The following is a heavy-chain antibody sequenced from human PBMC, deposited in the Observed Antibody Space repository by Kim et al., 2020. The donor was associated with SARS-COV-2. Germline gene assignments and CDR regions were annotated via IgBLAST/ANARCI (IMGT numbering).Heavy chain of an antibody. D-gene: IGHD1-1*01. CDR1: GFTFSSYP. V-gene: IGHV3-23*01. CDR2: IMGSGGTT. J-gene: IGHJ6*03. Sequence: GGSLRLSCAASGFTFSSYPMSWVRQAPGKGLEWVATIMGSGGTTNYADSVKGRFTISRDNSKNTMYLQMNRLRAEDTAVYYCAKRVLGAGKTGRYVDVWG. CDR3: AKRVLGAGKTGRYVDV.